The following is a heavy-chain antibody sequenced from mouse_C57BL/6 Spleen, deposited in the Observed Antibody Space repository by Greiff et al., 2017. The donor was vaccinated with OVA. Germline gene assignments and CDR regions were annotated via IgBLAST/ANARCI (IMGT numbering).Heavy chain of an antibody. J-gene: IGHJ1*03. D-gene: IGHD2-4*01. CDR1: GYAFSSSW. CDR3: ARIYYDYVNWYFDV. V-gene: IGHV1-82*01. CDR2: IYPGDGDT. Sequence: VMLVESGPELVKPGASVKISCKASGYAFSSSWMNWVTQRPGKGLEWIGRIYPGDGDTNYNGKFKGKATLTADKSSSTAYMQLSSLTSEDSAVYFCARIYYDYVNWYFDVWGTGTTVTVSS.